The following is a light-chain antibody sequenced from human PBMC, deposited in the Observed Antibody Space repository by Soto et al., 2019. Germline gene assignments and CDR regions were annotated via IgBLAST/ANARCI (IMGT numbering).Light chain of an antibody. CDR3: QQSYSAPFT. V-gene: IGKV1-39*01. CDR1: QSISTY. J-gene: IGKJ3*01. CDR2: AAS. Sequence: DIQMTQSPSSLSASVGDRVTITCRASQSISTYLNWYQQKPGKAPKLLMHAASSLDRGVPSRFSGSGSGTDFTLTISSLHLEDVATYYCQQSYSAPFTFGPGTKVDIK.